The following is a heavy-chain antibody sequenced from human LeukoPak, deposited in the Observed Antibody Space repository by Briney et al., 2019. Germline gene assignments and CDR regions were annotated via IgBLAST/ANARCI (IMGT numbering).Heavy chain of an antibody. CDR2: IIPIFGTA. Sequence: SVKVSCKASGGTFISYAISWVRQAPGQGLEWMGGIIPIFGTANYAQKFQGRVTITADDSTSTAYMELSSLRSEDTAVYSCARSRSDMVRAYFDYWGQGTLVTVSS. CDR3: ARSRSDMVRAYFDY. J-gene: IGHJ4*02. D-gene: IGHD3-10*01. CDR1: GGTFISYA. V-gene: IGHV1-69*01.